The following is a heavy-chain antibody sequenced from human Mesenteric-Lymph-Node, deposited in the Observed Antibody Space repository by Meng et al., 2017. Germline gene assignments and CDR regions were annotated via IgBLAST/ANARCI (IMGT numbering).Heavy chain of an antibody. V-gene: IGHV3-15*01. Sequence: GESLKISCAASGLTFSGSLMHWVRQASGRGLEWVGRIKSKTDGGTTDYAAPVKGRFTISRDDSKNTLYLQMNSLKTEDTAVYYCTTDSERLLIYDSSGYYNFDYWGQGTLVTVSS. CDR1: GLTFSGSL. CDR2: IKSKTDGGTT. D-gene: IGHD3-22*01. CDR3: TTDSERLLIYDSSGYYNFDY. J-gene: IGHJ4*02.